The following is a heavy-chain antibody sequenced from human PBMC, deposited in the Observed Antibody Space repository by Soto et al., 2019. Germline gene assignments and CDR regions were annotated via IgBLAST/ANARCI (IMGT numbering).Heavy chain of an antibody. CDR3: ARAGDYGGNQDNWFDP. J-gene: IGHJ5*02. D-gene: IGHD4-17*01. CDR1: GGSISSSY. CDR2: IYYSGST. Sequence: PSETLSLTCTVSGGSISSSYWSWIRQPPGKGLEWIGYIYYSGSTNYNPSLKSRVTISVDTSKNQFSLKLSSVTAADTAVYYCARAGDYGGNQDNWFDPWGQGTLVTVSS. V-gene: IGHV4-59*01.